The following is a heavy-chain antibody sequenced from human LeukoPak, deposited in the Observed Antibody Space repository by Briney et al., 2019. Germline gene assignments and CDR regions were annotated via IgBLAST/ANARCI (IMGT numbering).Heavy chain of an antibody. CDR3: ARHPWYYYDKGGAFDI. CDR1: GGSISSSSYY. Sequence: PSETLSLTCTVSGGSISSSSYYWGWIRQPPGKGLEWIGSIYYSGSTYYNPSLKSRVTISVDTSKNQFSLKLSSVTAADTAVYYCARHPWYYYDKGGAFDIWGQGTMVTVSS. D-gene: IGHD3-22*01. CDR2: IYYSGST. J-gene: IGHJ3*02. V-gene: IGHV4-39*01.